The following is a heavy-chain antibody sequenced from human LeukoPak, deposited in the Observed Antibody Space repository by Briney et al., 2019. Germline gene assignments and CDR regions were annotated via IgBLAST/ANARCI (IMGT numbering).Heavy chain of an antibody. J-gene: IGHJ4*02. CDR1: GYTLTELS. V-gene: IGHV1-24*01. Sequence: ASVKVSCKVSGYTLTELSMHWVRQAPGKGLEWMGGFDPEDGETIYAQKFQGRVTMTEDTSTDTAYMELSSLRSEDTAVYYCARDLDCSSTSCYNLEDYWGQGTLVTVSS. CDR3: ARDLDCSSTSCYNLEDY. CDR2: FDPEDGET. D-gene: IGHD2-2*02.